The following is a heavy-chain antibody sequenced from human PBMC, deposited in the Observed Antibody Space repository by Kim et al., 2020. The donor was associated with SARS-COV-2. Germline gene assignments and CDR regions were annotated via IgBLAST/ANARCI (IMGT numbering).Heavy chain of an antibody. CDR1: GFTFSSYS. CDR3: ARVSSHYYGSGTAKGWFDP. V-gene: IGHV3-21*04. CDR2: ISRSSSYI. D-gene: IGHD3-10*01. J-gene: IGHJ5*02. Sequence: GGSLRLSCAASGFTFSSYSMNWVRQAPGKGLEWVSSISRSSSYIYYADSVKGRFTISRENAKNSLYLQMNSLRAEDTAVYYCARVSSHYYGSGTAKGWFDPWGQGTLVTVSS.